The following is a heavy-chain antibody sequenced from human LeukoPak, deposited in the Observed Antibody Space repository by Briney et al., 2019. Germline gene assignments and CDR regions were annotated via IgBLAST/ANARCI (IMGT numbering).Heavy chain of an antibody. Sequence: GAAVKVSCKASGGTFSSYAISWVRQAPGQGLGWMGGIIPIFGTANYAQKFQGRVTITTDESTSTAYMELSSLRSEDTAVYYCARVGGAAPRKGYYYYYMDVWGKGTTVTVSS. CDR2: IIPIFGTA. V-gene: IGHV1-69*05. J-gene: IGHJ6*03. CDR1: GGTFSSYA. D-gene: IGHD6-6*01. CDR3: ARVGGAAPRKGYYYYYMDV.